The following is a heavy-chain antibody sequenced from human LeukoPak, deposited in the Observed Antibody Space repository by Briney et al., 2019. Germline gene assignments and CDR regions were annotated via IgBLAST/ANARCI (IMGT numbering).Heavy chain of an antibody. D-gene: IGHD5-18*01. CDR1: GGSFNDYY. V-gene: IGHV4-34*01. CDR3: ARGGSGYSS. CDR2: INHSGST. J-gene: IGHJ5*02. Sequence: SETLSLTCAVYGGSFNDYYWSWIRQPPGKGLEWIGEINHSGSTNYNPSLKSRVTISVDTSKNQFSLKLSSVTAADTAVYYRARGGSGYSSWGQGTLVTVSS.